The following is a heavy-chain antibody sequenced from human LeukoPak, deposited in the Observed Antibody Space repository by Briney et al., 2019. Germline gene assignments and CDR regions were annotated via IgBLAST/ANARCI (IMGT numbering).Heavy chain of an antibody. V-gene: IGHV1-69*06. D-gene: IGHD4-17*01. J-gene: IGHJ4*02. CDR3: TEYGDYDDY. Sequence: GASVKVSCKGSGCTFSSYAISWVRQAPGQGLEWMGGIIPIFGTADYAQKFQGRVTITADKSTSTAYMELSSLRSEDTAVDYCTEYGDYDDYWGQGTRVTVS. CDR2: IIPIFGTA. CDR1: GCTFSSYA.